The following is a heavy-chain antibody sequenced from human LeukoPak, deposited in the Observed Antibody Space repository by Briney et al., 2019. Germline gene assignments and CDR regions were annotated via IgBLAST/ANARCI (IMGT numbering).Heavy chain of an antibody. CDR3: ARAGYYYYMDV. CDR1: GGSISSYY. V-gene: IGHV4-59*01. J-gene: IGHJ6*03. Sequence: SETLSLTCTVSGGSISSYYWSWIRQPPGKGLEWIGYIYYSGSTNYNPPLKSRVTISVDTSKNQFSLKLSSVTAADTAVYYCARAGYYYYMDVWGKGTTVTISS. CDR2: IYYSGST.